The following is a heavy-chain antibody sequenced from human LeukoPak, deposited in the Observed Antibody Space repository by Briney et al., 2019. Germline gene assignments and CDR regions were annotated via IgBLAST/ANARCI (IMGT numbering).Heavy chain of an antibody. V-gene: IGHV3-9*03. CDR2: ISWNTGGI. Sequence: GGSLRLSCAASGFTFDNYAMHWVRQAPGKGLEWVSGISWNTGGIRYADSVKGRFTISRDNAKNSLYLQMNSLRAEDMALYYCAKDEFVASAFTGAFDIWGQGTMVTVSS. D-gene: IGHD2-8*02. J-gene: IGHJ3*02. CDR3: AKDEFVASAFTGAFDI. CDR1: GFTFDNYA.